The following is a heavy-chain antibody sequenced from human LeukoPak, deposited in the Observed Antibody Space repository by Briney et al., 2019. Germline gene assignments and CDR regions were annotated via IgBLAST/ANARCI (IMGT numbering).Heavy chain of an antibody. V-gene: IGHV4-34*01. CDR1: GGSFSGYY. Sequence: SETLSLTCAVYGGSFSGYYWSWIRQPPGKGLEWIGEINHSGSTNYNPSLKSRVTISVDTSKNQFSLKLSSVTAADTAVYYCASLEMATISLDYWGQGTQVTVSS. J-gene: IGHJ4*02. CDR3: ASLEMATISLDY. D-gene: IGHD5-24*01. CDR2: INHSGST.